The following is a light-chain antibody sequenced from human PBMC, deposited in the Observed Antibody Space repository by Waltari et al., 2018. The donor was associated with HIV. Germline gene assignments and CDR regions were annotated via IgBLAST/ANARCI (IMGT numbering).Light chain of an antibody. Sequence: DIVMTQSPALLSVSPGERVTLSCRASQGVGSNLAWYQPKVGQAPRLLIYGAATRAAEIPVRFSGSGSGTDFTLTIDSLQSEDFATYYCQQYNIRPRGNTFGQGTKLQIK. CDR3: QQYNIRPRGNT. CDR1: QGVGSN. V-gene: IGKV3-15*01. CDR2: GAA. J-gene: IGKJ2*01.